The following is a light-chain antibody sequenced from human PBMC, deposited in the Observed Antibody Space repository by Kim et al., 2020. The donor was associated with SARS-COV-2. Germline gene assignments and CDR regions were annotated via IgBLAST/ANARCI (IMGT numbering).Light chain of an antibody. J-gene: IGKJ1*01. V-gene: IGKV1-5*01. CDR3: QQCRNRWT. Sequence: ASVGDNVPITRRASQSISGGVAWYQQKPGKAPKLLIYDASSLESGVPSRFSRSGSGTDFSVIVSCLQPGGFATDYCQQCRNRWTFGQGAKVDIK. CDR1: QSISGG. CDR2: DAS.